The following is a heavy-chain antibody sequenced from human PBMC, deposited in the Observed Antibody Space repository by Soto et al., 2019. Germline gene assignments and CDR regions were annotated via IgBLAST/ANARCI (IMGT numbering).Heavy chain of an antibody. J-gene: IGHJ4*02. CDR3: ARDVPYYYDSSGYSLVDY. CDR1: GFTFSSYA. D-gene: IGHD3-22*01. CDR2: ISYDGSNK. Sequence: GGSVRLSCAASGFTFSSYAMHWVRQAPGKGLEWVAVISYDGSNKYYADSVKGRFTISRDNSKNTLYLQMNSLRAEDTAVYYCARDVPYYYDSSGYSLVDYRGQGTLVTVSS. V-gene: IGHV3-30-3*01.